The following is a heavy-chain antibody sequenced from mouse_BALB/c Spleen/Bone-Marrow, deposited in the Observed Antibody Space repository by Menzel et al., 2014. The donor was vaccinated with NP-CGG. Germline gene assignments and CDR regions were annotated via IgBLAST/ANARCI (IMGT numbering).Heavy chain of an antibody. CDR2: ISRGGSYI. Sequence: EVQGVESGGGLVKPGGSLKLSCAASGFTFXTYAMSWVRQTPEKRLEWVATISRGGSYIYYPDSVKGRFTISRDNAKNTLYLQMSSLGSEDTAIYYCARRYGNYGNFDVWGAGTTVTVSS. J-gene: IGHJ1*01. D-gene: IGHD2-1*01. CDR1: GFTFXTYA. V-gene: IGHV5-9-3*01. CDR3: ARRYGNYGNFDV.